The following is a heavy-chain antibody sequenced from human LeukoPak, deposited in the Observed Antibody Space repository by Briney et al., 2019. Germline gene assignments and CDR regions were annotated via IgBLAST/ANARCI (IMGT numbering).Heavy chain of an antibody. CDR1: GFSFSSHA. V-gene: IGHV3-23*01. J-gene: IGHJ4*02. CDR2: IIGSGGST. Sequence: PGGSLRLSCAASGFSFSSHAMSWVRQAPGKGLEWVSAIIGSGGSTYYADSVTGRFTISRDNSKNTLYLQMNSLRAEDTAVYYCARYSGGYYPDYWGQGTLVTVSS. D-gene: IGHD1-26*01. CDR3: ARYSGGYYPDY.